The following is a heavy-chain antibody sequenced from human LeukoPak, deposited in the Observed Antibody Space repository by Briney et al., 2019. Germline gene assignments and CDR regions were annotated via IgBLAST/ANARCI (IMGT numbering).Heavy chain of an antibody. CDR1: GFTFSSYS. V-gene: IGHV3-21*01. D-gene: IGHD3-16*01. Sequence: NPGGSLRLSCAASGFTFSSYSMNWVRQASGKGLEWVSSISSSSSYIYYADSAKGRFTISRDNAKNSLYLQMNSLRAEDTAVYYCARFAGGSFPNWFDPWGQGTLVTVSS. CDR2: ISSSSSYI. CDR3: ARFAGGSFPNWFDP. J-gene: IGHJ5*02.